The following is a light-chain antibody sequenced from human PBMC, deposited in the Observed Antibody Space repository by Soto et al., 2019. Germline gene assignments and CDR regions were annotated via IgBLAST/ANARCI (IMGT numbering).Light chain of an antibody. J-gene: IGKJ1*01. CDR2: GAY. CDR3: QQYNNWPQT. CDR1: QSVSSN. V-gene: IGKV3-15*01. Sequence: EIVMTQSPAPPSVSPGERATLSCRASQSVSSNLAWFQQKPGQAPRLPIYGAYTRATGFPARFSGSGSGTEFTLTISSLQPEDFAVYYCQQYNNWPQTFGQGTKVDIK.